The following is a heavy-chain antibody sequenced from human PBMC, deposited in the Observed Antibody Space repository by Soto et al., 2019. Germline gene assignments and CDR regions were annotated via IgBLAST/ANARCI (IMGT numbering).Heavy chain of an antibody. CDR1: GFTFSSYW. Sequence: EVQLVESGGGLVQPGGSLRLSCAASGFTFSSYWMHWVRQAPGKELVWVSRIKSDGSNINYADSVKGRFTISRDNAKNTLYLQMNSLRAEDTAIYYCARGGFSGSGSFIQGDYWGQGTLVTVSS. CDR3: ARGGFSGSGSFIQGDY. J-gene: IGHJ4*02. V-gene: IGHV3-74*01. D-gene: IGHD3-10*01. CDR2: IKSDGSNI.